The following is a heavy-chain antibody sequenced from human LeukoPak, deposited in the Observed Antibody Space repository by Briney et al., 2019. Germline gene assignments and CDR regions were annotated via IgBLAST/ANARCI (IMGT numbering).Heavy chain of an antibody. CDR2: IYYSGST. Sequence: SETLSLTCTVSGGSISSTNYFWGWIRQPPGMGLEWIGSIYYSGSTYYNPSLKSRVTISVDTSKNQFSLKLSSVTAADSAVYYCARGTRLSGAGDYWGQGTLVTASS. J-gene: IGHJ4*02. D-gene: IGHD3-9*01. CDR3: ARGTRLSGAGDY. CDR1: GGSISSTNYF. V-gene: IGHV4-39*01.